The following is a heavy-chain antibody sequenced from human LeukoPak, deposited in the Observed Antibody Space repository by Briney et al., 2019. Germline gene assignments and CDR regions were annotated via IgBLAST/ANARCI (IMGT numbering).Heavy chain of an antibody. CDR3: EGTMITLGGVIVNNWFDP. V-gene: IGHV3-23*01. J-gene: IGHJ5*02. D-gene: IGHD3-16*02. CDR1: GFTFSSYA. Sequence: PGGSLRLSCAASGFTFSSYAMSWVRQAPGKGLEWVSAISGSGGSTYYADSVKGRFTISRDNSKNTLYLQMNSLRAEDTAVYYCEGTMITLGGVIVNNWFDPWGQGTLVTVSS. CDR2: ISGSGGST.